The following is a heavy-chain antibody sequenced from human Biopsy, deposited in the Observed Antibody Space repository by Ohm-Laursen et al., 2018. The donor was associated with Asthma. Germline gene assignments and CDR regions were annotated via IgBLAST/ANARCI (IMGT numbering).Heavy chain of an antibody. D-gene: IGHD3-10*01. CDR1: GYIFTSYW. J-gene: IGHJ4*02. CDR2: IFPGDSDT. Sequence: KVSCKTSGYIFTSYWIGWVRQMPGKGLEWKGIIFPGDSDTIYSPSFQGQVTISADKSISTAYLQWSSLKASDTAIYYCARLAYGSGSFFDFWGQGTLVTVAS. CDR3: ARLAYGSGSFFDF. V-gene: IGHV5-51*01.